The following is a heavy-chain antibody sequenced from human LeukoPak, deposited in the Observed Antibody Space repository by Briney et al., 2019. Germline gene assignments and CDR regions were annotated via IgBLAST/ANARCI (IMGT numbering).Heavy chain of an antibody. CDR2: IIPIFGTA. Sequence: GASVKVSCKASGGTFSSYAISWVRQAPGQGLEWMGGIIPIFGTANYAQKFQGRITITTDESTSTAYMGLSSLRSEDTAVYYCAREGTGFWSGSVSSYNWFDPWGQGTLVTVSS. D-gene: IGHD3-3*01. V-gene: IGHV1-69*05. CDR3: AREGTGFWSGSVSSYNWFDP. J-gene: IGHJ5*02. CDR1: GGTFSSYA.